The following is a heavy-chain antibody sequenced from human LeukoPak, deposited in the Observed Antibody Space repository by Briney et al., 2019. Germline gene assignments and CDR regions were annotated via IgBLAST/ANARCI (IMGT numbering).Heavy chain of an antibody. CDR2: ISWDSAAI. V-gene: IGHV3-9*01. Sequence: GGSLRLSCAASGFRFDDYAMHWVRQAPGKGLEWVSGISWDSAAIGYADSVRGRFTLSRDNAKNTLFLQMSSLRVEDTALYYCTKRARMGIAAAGDGFHIWGQGTMVTVSS. CDR3: TKRARMGIAAAGDGFHI. D-gene: IGHD6-13*01. CDR1: GFRFDDYA. J-gene: IGHJ3*02.